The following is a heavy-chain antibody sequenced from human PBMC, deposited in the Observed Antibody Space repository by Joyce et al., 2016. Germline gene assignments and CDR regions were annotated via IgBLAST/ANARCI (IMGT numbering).Heavy chain of an antibody. CDR3: AKGTRSYGSDYFDY. CDR2: ISWNSNYI. D-gene: IGHD3-16*01. J-gene: IGHJ4*02. Sequence: EVQLVESGGGLVQPGRSLRLSCVASGFTFDNYGMHWVRQAPGKGLEWVSGISWNSNYIGDAYSVKGRFIISRDNAKNSLYLQMNSLTTEDTALYYCAKGTRSYGSDYFDYWGQGSLVTVSS. CDR1: GFTFDNYG. V-gene: IGHV3-9*01.